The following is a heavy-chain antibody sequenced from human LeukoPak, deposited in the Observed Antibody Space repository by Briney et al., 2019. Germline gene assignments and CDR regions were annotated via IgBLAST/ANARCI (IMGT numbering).Heavy chain of an antibody. D-gene: IGHD3-22*01. CDR3: AGTWDYYDSSGYYQYYYYMDV. Sequence: GGSLRLSCAASGFTFSSYSMNWVRQAPGKGLEWVSSISSSSSYIYYADSVKGRFTISRDNAKNSLYLQMNSLRAEDTAVYYCAGTWDYYDSSGYYQYYYYMDVWGKGTTVTVSS. V-gene: IGHV3-21*01. J-gene: IGHJ6*03. CDR1: GFTFSSYS. CDR2: ISSSSSYI.